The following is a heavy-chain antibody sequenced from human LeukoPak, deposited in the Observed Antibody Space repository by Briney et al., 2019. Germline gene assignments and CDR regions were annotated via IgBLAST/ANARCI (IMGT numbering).Heavy chain of an antibody. J-gene: IGHJ4*02. Sequence: SETLSLTCTVSGGSISSYYRSWIRQPPGKGLEWIGYIYYSGSTNYNPSLKSRVTISVDTSKNQFSLKLSSVTAADTAVYYCARSTTVTTDYWGQGTLVTVSS. CDR1: GGSISSYY. D-gene: IGHD4-17*01. V-gene: IGHV4-59*01. CDR2: IYYSGST. CDR3: ARSTTVTTDY.